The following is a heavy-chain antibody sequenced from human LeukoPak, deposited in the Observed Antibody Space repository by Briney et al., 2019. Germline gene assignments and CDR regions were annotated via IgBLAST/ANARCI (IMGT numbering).Heavy chain of an antibody. CDR2: ISYSGNT. CDR3: AREGLMTIKAFDI. V-gene: IGHV4-59*01. J-gene: IGHJ3*02. D-gene: IGHD4/OR15-4a*01. CDR1: GDSITNYY. Sequence: SETLSLTCSVSGDSITNYYWSWVLQPPGKGLEWIGYISYSGNTNYNPSLKGRVTISIDTSKNQFSLKLSSVTAADTAVYYCAREGLMTIKAFDIWGQGTMVTVSS.